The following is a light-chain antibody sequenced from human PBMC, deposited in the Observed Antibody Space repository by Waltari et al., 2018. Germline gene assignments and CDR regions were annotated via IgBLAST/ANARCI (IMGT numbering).Light chain of an antibody. CDR3: QHYVRLPAT. CDR1: QSVSRA. V-gene: IGKV3-20*01. J-gene: IGKJ1*01. CDR2: GAS. Sequence: EIVLTQSPGTLSLSPGERATLSCRASQSVSRALAWYQQKPGQAPRLLSSGASNRATGIPDRVSGSGSGTDFSLTISSLEPEDFAVYYCQHYVRLPATFGQGTKVEIK.